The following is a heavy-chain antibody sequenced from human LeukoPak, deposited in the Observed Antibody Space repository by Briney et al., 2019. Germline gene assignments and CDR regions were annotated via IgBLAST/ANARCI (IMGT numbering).Heavy chain of an antibody. J-gene: IGHJ4*02. CDR1: GFTFSSYD. Sequence: GGSLRLSCAASGFTFSSYDMHWVRQALGKGLELVAVISYDGSNKYYADSVKGRFTISRDNSKNTLYLQMNSLRAEDTAVYYCARDMEYSSSHWSQGTVVTVSS. CDR2: ISYDGSNK. V-gene: IGHV3-30*03. D-gene: IGHD6-13*01. CDR3: ARDMEYSSSH.